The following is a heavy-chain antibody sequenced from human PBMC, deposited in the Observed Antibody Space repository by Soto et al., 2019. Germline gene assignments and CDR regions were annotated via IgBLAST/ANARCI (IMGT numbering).Heavy chain of an antibody. Sequence: GGSLSLSCAASGFPFNTYDMSCVRQAPGKGLEWVSTISGGSRSLYYADSVKGRFTISRDNSKNTLYLQMNSLRAEDTAIYYCARMTAKGSYFDFWGQGTLVTVSS. J-gene: IGHJ4*02. CDR3: ARMTAKGSYFDF. V-gene: IGHV3-23*01. CDR2: ISGGSRSL. D-gene: IGHD2-21*02. CDR1: GFPFNTYD.